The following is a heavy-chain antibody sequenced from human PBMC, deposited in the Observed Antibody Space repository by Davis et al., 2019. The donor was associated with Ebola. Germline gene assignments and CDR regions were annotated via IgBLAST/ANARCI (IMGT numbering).Heavy chain of an antibody. D-gene: IGHD3-10*01. CDR3: ARDPGRGYYYYGMDV. J-gene: IGHJ6*02. V-gene: IGHV1-69*13. CDR2: IIPIFGTA. Sequence: AASVKVSCKASGGTFSSYAISWVRQAPGQGLEWMGGIIPIFGTANYAQKFQGRVTITADESTSTAYMELSSLRSEDTAVYYCARDPGRGYYYYGMDVWGQGTTVTVSS. CDR1: GGTFSSYA.